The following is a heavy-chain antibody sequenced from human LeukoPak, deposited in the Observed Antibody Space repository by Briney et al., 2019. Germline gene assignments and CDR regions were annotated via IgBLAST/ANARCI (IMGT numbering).Heavy chain of an antibody. Sequence: SETLSLTCTVSGYSISSGYYWGWIRPPPGKGLEWIGSIYHSGSTYYNPSLKSRVTISVDTSKNQFSLKLSSVTAADTAVYYCARSDNWNQKAPFDYWGQGTLVTVSS. CDR2: IYHSGST. D-gene: IGHD1-20*01. V-gene: IGHV4-38-2*02. CDR1: GYSISSGYY. CDR3: ARSDNWNQKAPFDY. J-gene: IGHJ4*02.